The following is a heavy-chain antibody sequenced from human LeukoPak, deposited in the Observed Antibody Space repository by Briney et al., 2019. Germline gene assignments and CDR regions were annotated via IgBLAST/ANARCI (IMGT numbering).Heavy chain of an antibody. CDR1: GGSISSSSYY. D-gene: IGHD3-22*01. J-gene: IGHJ3*02. CDR3: ARVRRATMIVVVRVPDAFDI. CDR2: IYYSGST. Sequence: SEALSLTCTVSGGSISSSSYYWGWIRQPPGKGLEWIGSIYYSGSTYYNPSLKSRVTISVDTSKNQFSLKLSSVTAADTAVYYCARVRRATMIVVVRVPDAFDIWGQGTMVTVSS. V-gene: IGHV4-39*07.